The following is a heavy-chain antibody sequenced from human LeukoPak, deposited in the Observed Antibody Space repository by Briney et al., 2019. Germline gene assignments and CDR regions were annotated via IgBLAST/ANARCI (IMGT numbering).Heavy chain of an antibody. Sequence: PGGSLRLSCTDSAFTFRNSWMSWVRPAPGKGLEWGASINQDGSAKDSAHSVDGRFIISRDNVKNSLYLQMDSLRAEETAVYYCARTSRASPGWRPRLKNAFDLWGLGTLVTVSS. CDR3: ARTSRASPGWRPRLKNAFDL. V-gene: IGHV3-7*03. CDR1: AFTFRNSW. CDR2: INQDGSAK. J-gene: IGHJ3*01. D-gene: IGHD6-6*01.